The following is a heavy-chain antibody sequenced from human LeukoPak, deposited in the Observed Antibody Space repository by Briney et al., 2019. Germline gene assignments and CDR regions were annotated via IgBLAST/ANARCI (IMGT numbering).Heavy chain of an antibody. CDR1: GGSISSYY. D-gene: IGHD3-3*01. CDR3: ARNIRFLEWLFGWFDP. CDR2: IYYIGST. J-gene: IGHJ5*02. Sequence: SETLSLTCTVSGGSISSYYWSWIRQPPGKGLEWIGYIYYIGSTNYNPSLKSRVTISADTSNNQFSLKLSSVTAADTAVYYCARNIRFLEWLFGWFDPWGQGTLVTVSS. V-gene: IGHV4-59*12.